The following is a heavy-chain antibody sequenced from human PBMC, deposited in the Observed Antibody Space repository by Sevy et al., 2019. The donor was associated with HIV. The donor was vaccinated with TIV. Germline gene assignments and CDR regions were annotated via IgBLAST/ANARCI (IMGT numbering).Heavy chain of an antibody. CDR2: INPNSGGT. CDR3: ARGPLRFYYYGMDV. J-gene: IGHJ6*02. D-gene: IGHD4-17*01. V-gene: IGHV1-2*06. Sequence: ASVKVSCKASGYTFTGYYMHWVRQAPGQGLEWMGRINPNSGGTNYAQKCQGRVTMTRDTSISTAYMELSRLRSDDTAVYYCARGPLRFYYYGMDVWGQGTTVTVSS. CDR1: GYTFTGYY.